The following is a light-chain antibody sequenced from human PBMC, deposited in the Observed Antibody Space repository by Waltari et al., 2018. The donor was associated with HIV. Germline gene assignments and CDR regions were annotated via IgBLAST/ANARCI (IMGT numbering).Light chain of an antibody. CDR3: SSYSGGNNFDVV. V-gene: IGLV2-8*01. Sequence: QSALTQPPSASGSPGQSVTISCTGTSNDVGGYNYVSWYQQHPAKAPKRMIDEVSERPSGAPERFSGAKSGNAASLTVSGLQAEDEADYYCSSYSGGNNFDVVFGGGTKLTVL. CDR1: SNDVGGYNY. CDR2: EVS. J-gene: IGLJ2*01.